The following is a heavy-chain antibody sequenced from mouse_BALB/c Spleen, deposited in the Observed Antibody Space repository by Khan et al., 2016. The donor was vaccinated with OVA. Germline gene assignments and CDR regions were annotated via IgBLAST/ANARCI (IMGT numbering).Heavy chain of an antibody. CDR1: GFSLTSYG. Sequence: QVQLKESGPGLVAPSQSLSITCTVSGFSLTSYGVHWVSQPPGKGLEWLGVIRACRSTNYNSALMSRRSISKDNSKSQVFFKMNSLQTDDTAMYYCVRLEDIWGQGTTLTVSS. CDR3: VRLEDI. J-gene: IGHJ2*01. V-gene: IGHV2-9*02. D-gene: IGHD1-3*01. CDR2: IRACRST.